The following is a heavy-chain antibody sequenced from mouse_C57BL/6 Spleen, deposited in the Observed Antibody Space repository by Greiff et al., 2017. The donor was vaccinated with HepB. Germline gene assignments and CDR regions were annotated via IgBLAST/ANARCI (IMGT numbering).Heavy chain of an antibody. D-gene: IGHD1-1*01. CDR1: GYTFTSYW. Sequence: QVQLKQSGAELVKPGASVKLSCKASGYTFTSYWMHWVKQRPGRGLEWIGRIDPNSGGTKYNEKFKSKATLTVDKPSSTAYMQLSSLTSEDSAVYYCARYYYGSSYGWYFDVWGTGTTVTVSS. CDR3: ARYYYGSSYGWYFDV. J-gene: IGHJ1*03. V-gene: IGHV1-72*01. CDR2: IDPNSGGT.